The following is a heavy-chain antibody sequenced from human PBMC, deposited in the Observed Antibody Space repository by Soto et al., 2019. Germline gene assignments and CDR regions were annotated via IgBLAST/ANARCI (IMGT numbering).Heavy chain of an antibody. CDR3: ASLSGGGCFTGY. Sequence: QVQLVQSGAEVKKPGASVKVSCRASVYTFTSYTMHWVRQAPGQRVEWMGWINTGNGKTKYSQKFQGKVTSTRDKAPGIAYMELSRLRAEDRALYYCASLSGGGCFTGYWGPGTLGNGSS. V-gene: IGHV1-3*04. D-gene: IGHD2-15*01. J-gene: IGHJ4*02. CDR1: VYTFTSYT. CDR2: INTGNGKT.